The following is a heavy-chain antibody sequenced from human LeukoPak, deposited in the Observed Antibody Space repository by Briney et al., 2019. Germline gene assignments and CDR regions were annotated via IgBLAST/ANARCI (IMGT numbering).Heavy chain of an antibody. CDR3: ARDSGGYNDAFDI. J-gene: IGHJ3*02. Sequence: SVKVSCKASGGTFSSYAISWVRQAPGQGLEWMGGIIPIFGTANYAQKFQGRVTITADKSTSTAYMELSSLRSEDTAVYYCARDSGGYNDAFDIWGQGTMDTVSS. V-gene: IGHV1-69*06. D-gene: IGHD5-24*01. CDR1: GGTFSSYA. CDR2: IIPIFGTA.